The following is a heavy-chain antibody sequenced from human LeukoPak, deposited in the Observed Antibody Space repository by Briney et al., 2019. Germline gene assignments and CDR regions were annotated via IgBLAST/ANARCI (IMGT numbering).Heavy chain of an antibody. CDR1: GYSFTSYW. J-gene: IGHJ4*02. D-gene: IGHD3-22*01. CDR2: IYPGDSDT. CDR3: ATNYGSSGYYYVGY. V-gene: IGHV5-51*01. Sequence: GEAPKISWNGSGYSFTSYWIGWVRQMPRQGPELVGIIYPGDSDTRYSPSFQGQVTISADKSISTAFLQWSSLKASDTAMYYCATNYGSSGYYYVGYWGQGTLVTVSS.